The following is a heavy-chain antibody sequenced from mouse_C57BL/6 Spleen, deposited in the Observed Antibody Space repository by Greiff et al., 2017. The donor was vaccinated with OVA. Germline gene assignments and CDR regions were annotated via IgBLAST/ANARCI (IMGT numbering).Heavy chain of an antibody. V-gene: IGHV1-52*01. J-gene: IGHJ4*01. CDR1: GYTFTSYW. CDR2: IDPSDSET. Sequence: QVQLQQPGAELVRPGSSVKLSCKASGYTFTSYWMHWVKQRPIQGLEWIGNIDPSDSETHYNQKFKDKATLTVDKSSSTAYMQLSSLTSEDSAVYYGAREGSKAYYYAMDYWGQGTSVTVSS. D-gene: IGHD1-1*01. CDR3: AREGSKAYYYAMDY.